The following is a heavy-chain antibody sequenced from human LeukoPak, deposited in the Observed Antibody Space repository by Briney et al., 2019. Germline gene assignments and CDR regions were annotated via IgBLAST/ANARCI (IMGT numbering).Heavy chain of an antibody. CDR3: ARDLKYGGKGGAFDI. Sequence: GGSLRLSCAASGFTFSSYWMSWVRQAPGKGLEWVANIKQDGSEKYYVDSVKGRFTISRDNAKNSLYLQMNSLRAEDTAVYYCARDLKYGGKGGAFDIWGQGTMVTVSS. CDR2: IKQDGSEK. V-gene: IGHV3-7*01. D-gene: IGHD4-23*01. J-gene: IGHJ3*02. CDR1: GFTFSSYW.